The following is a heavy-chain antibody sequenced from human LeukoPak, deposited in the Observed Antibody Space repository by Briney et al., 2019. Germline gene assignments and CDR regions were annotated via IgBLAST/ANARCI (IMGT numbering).Heavy chain of an antibody. CDR1: GGSISSGGYS. Sequence: PSQTLSLTCAVSGGSISSGGYSWSWIRQPPGKGLEWIGYIYHSGSTYYNPSLKSRVTTSVDRSKNQFSLKLSSVTAADTAVYYCAREVRGSGSDYFDYWGQGTLVTVSS. J-gene: IGHJ4*02. CDR3: AREVRGSGSDYFDY. V-gene: IGHV4-30-2*01. D-gene: IGHD3-10*01. CDR2: IYHSGST.